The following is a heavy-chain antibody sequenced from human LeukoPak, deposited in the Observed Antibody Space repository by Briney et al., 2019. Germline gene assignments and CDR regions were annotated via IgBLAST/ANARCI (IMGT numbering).Heavy chain of an antibody. CDR3: AKSNLWDGDLYDSYDV. D-gene: IGHD3-10*01. V-gene: IGHV3-53*01. J-gene: IGHJ3*01. CDR2: LYSGGNT. Sequence: GGSLRLSCAVSGFTVSSNYMSWVRQAPGKGLEWVSVLYSGGNTYYADSVKGRFTISRDNSRSTLYLQMNSLRAEDTAVYYCAKSNLWDGDLYDSYDVWGQGTMVTVSS. CDR1: GFTVSSNY.